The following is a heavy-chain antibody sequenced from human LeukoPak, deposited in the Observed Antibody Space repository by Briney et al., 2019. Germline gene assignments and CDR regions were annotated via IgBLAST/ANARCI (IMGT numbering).Heavy chain of an antibody. CDR2: INRDGSEK. Sequence: GGSLRLSCAASGFTFSSYWMNWARQAPGKGLEWVANINRDGSEKYYVDSVKGRFTISRDNAKNSLYLQMNSLRAEDTAVYYCARDTYDFWSGHRPDYWGQGTLVTVSS. CDR3: ARDTYDFWSGHRPDY. J-gene: IGHJ4*02. D-gene: IGHD3-3*01. V-gene: IGHV3-7*01. CDR1: GFTFSSYW.